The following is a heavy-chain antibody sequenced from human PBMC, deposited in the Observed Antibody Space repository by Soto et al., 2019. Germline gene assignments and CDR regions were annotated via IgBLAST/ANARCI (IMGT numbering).Heavy chain of an antibody. CDR2: ISANGKNV. V-gene: IGHV3-30*04. J-gene: IGHJ4*02. CDR1: GFTFSSYA. Sequence: GGSLRLSCAASGFTFSSYAMHWVRQAPGKGLQWVSGISANGKNVYYAESVRGRFSISRDNSKNTLYLQMNSLRTEDTAVYYCASTLVPSSPRPYWGQGTLVTVSS. CDR3: ASTLVPSSPRPY. D-gene: IGHD2-21*01.